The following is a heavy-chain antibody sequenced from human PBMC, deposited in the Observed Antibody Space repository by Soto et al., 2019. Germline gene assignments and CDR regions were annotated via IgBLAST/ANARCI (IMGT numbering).Heavy chain of an antibody. D-gene: IGHD6-6*01. Sequence: SETLSLTCAVYGGSFSGYYWSWIRQPPGKGLEWIGEINHSGSTNYNPSLKSRVTISVDTSKNQFSLKLSSVTAADTAVYYCARGDRYSSSSIIDYWGQGTLVTVSS. CDR2: INHSGST. CDR1: GGSFSGYY. J-gene: IGHJ4*02. CDR3: ARGDRYSSSSIIDY. V-gene: IGHV4-34*01.